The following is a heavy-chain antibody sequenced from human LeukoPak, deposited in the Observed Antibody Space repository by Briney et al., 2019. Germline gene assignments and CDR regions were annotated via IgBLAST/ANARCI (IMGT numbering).Heavy chain of an antibody. CDR2: IEQDGGEK. D-gene: IGHD4-23*01. CDR1: GFTFSNYW. Sequence: GGSLRLSCAASGFTFSNYWMSWVRQAPGKGLEWVANIEQDGGEKNYVDSVKGRFTISRDNARNSLYLQMNSLRAEDAAVYYCARDRGYSTFDYWGQGTLVTVSS. J-gene: IGHJ4*02. CDR3: ARDRGYSTFDY. V-gene: IGHV3-7*01.